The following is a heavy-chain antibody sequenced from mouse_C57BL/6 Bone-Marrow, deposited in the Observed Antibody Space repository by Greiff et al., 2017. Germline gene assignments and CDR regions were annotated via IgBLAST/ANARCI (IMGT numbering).Heavy chain of an antibody. J-gene: IGHJ4*01. CDR1: GFNSKNTY. Sequence: VQLQQSVAELVRPGASVTLSCTASGFNSKNTYMHWVKQRPEQGLEWIGRIVPANGNTKYAPKFQGKATITADTSSNTAYLQLSSLTSEDTAIYYCASRGAMDYWGQGTSVTVSS. V-gene: IGHV14-3*01. CDR3: ASRGAMDY. D-gene: IGHD3-1*01. CDR2: IVPANGNT.